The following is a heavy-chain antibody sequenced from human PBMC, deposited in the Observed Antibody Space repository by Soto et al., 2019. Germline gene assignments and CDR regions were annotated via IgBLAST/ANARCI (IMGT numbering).Heavy chain of an antibody. J-gene: IGHJ5*02. D-gene: IGHD6-13*01. V-gene: IGHV4-31*03. CDR3: ASAWTATAGWANWFDR. CDR2: MHYSGST. CDR1: GGSISGEGYY. Sequence: QVQLQESGPGLVEPSQTLSLTCTVSGGSISGEGYYWSWIRQYSGRGLEWIGYMHYSGSTYYNPTLKIRFTFSGDTSKTQFFLNLSSVTAADTAVYYYASAWTATAGWANWFDRWGQGTLVTVSS.